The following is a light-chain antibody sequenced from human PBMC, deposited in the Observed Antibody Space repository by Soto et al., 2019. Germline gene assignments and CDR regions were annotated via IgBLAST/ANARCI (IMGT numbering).Light chain of an antibody. V-gene: IGKV1-9*01. Sequence: IQLTQSPSSLSASVGDRVTITCRASQDIGIYLAWYQQKPGKAPNLLIYAASSLQRGVPSRFSGSRSATDFTLTIRSLQPEDFETYHCQQLSSYQVKFGKGTKVDIX. CDR2: AAS. CDR1: QDIGIY. CDR3: QQLSSYQVK. J-gene: IGKJ1*01.